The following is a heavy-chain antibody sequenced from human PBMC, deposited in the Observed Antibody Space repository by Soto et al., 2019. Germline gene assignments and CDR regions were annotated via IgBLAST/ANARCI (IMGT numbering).Heavy chain of an antibody. V-gene: IGHV1-69*06. CDR3: ARVRYSSSWFSGLNWFDP. CDR1: GGTFSSYA. Sequence: SVKVSCKASGGTFSSYAISWVRQAPGQGLEWMGGIIPIFGTANYAQKFQGRVTITADKSTSTAYMELSSLSSEDTAVYYCARVRYSSSWFSGLNWFDPWGQGTLVTVSS. CDR2: IIPIFGTA. J-gene: IGHJ5*02. D-gene: IGHD6-13*01.